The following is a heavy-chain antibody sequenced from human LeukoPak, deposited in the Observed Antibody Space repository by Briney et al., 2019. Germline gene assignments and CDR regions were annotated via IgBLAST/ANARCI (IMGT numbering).Heavy chain of an antibody. CDR3: TRGAGWLIDY. J-gene: IGHJ4*02. V-gene: IGHV4-59*01. D-gene: IGHD3-16*01. CDR1: DDSISDYY. CDR2: FHNSGTS. Sequence: PSETLSLTCTVSDDSISDYYRGWIRQPPGKGLEWIGYFHNSGTSTYNPTLKSRVTISADTSKNQFSLKLNSLTTADTAVYYCTRGAGWLIDYWGQGILVTVSS.